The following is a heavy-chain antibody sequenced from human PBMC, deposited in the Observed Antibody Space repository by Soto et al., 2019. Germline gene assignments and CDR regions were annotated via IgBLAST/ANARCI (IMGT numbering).Heavy chain of an antibody. D-gene: IGHD3-10*02. CDR1: GFTFSTYA. Sequence: GGSLRLSCVASGFTFSTYAMTWVRQAPGKGLEWVSGISGSGGSTYYADSVKGRFTISRDNSKNTLYMQMNSLRAEDTAVYYCARYVYVYFFDYWGQGTLVTVSS. CDR3: ARYVYVYFFDY. V-gene: IGHV3-23*01. CDR2: ISGSGGST. J-gene: IGHJ4*02.